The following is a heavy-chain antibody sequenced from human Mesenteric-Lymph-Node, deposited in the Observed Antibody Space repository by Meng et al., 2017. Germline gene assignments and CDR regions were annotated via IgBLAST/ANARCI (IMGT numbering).Heavy chain of an antibody. V-gene: IGHV1-46*01. CDR3: AREFEGYCSGGSCPHFDY. CDR2: INPSGGST. J-gene: IGHJ4*01. Sequence: ASVKVSCKASGYTFTSYYMHWVRQAPGQGLEWMGIINPSGGSTSYAQKFQGRVTMTRDTSTSTVYMELSSLRSEDTAVYYCAREFEGYCSGGSCPHFDYWGQGTRVTGSS. CDR1: GYTFTSYY. D-gene: IGHD2-15*01.